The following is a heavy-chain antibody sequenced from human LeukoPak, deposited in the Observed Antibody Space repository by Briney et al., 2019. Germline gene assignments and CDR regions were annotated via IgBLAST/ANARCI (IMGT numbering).Heavy chain of an antibody. Sequence: ASVKVSCKASGYTFTGYYMHWVRQAPGQGLEWMGRINPNSGGTNYAQKFQGRVTMTRDTSISTAYMELSRLRSDDTAVYYCARVRAGTIVVVPAATGYYFDYWGQGTLVTVSS. CDR3: ARVRAGTIVVVPAATGYYFDY. J-gene: IGHJ4*02. CDR2: INPNSGGT. V-gene: IGHV1-2*06. D-gene: IGHD2-2*01. CDR1: GYTFTGYY.